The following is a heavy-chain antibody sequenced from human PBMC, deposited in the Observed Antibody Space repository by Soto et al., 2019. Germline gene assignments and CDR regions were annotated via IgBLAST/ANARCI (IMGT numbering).Heavy chain of an antibody. CDR2: IRGSGGST. J-gene: IGHJ6*02. Sequence: EVQLLESGGGLLQPGGSLRLSCAASGFTFSSYAMSWVRQAPGKGLEWVSSIRGSGGSTHYADSVKGRFTISRDNSKNTLYLQMNSLRAEDTAVYYCGKATVTSGLLHYYGMDVWGQGTTVTVSS. V-gene: IGHV3-23*01. CDR3: GKATVTSGLLHYYGMDV. D-gene: IGHD4-4*01. CDR1: GFTFSSYA.